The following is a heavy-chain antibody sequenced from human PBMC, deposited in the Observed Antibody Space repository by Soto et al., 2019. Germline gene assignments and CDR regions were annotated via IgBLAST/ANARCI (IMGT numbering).Heavy chain of an antibody. J-gene: IGHJ4*02. D-gene: IGHD2-2*01. Sequence: PGESLKISCKGSGYSFTSYWISWVRQMPGKGLEWMGRIDPSDSYTNYSPSFQGHVTISADKSISTAYLQWSSLKASDTAMYYCARHDYCSSTSCYYFDYWGQGTLVTVSS. CDR2: IDPSDSYT. CDR1: GYSFTSYW. CDR3: ARHDYCSSTSCYYFDY. V-gene: IGHV5-10-1*01.